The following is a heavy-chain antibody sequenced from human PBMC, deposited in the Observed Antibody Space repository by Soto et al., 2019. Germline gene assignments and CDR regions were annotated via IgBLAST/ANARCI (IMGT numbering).Heavy chain of an antibody. J-gene: IGHJ6*02. CDR3: ARGRDDRFGRYCYGLDV. CDR1: GGTFSSYV. CDR2: IIPKFGTT. D-gene: IGHD3-10*01. V-gene: IGHV1-69*12. Sequence: QVQLVQSGAEVKKPGTSVKVSCKGSGGTFSSYVISWVRQAPGQGLEWMGGIIPKFGTTKYAQKFQGRVTLTADESTIIVYMELSSLRSEDTAVYYCARGRDDRFGRYCYGLDVWGQGTTVTVS.